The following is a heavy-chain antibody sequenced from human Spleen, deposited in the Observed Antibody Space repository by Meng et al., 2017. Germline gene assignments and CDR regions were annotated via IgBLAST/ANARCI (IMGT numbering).Heavy chain of an antibody. Sequence: SETLSLTCTVSGGSVSTSSHYWGWIRQPPGKGLEWIGTIYYSGHTYYNPSLKSRTTVSVDTSENQFSLKLNSVTAADTAVYYCARINPKDDYWGQGTRVTVSS. CDR1: GGSVSTSSHY. CDR2: IYYSGHT. V-gene: IGHV4-39*07. CDR3: ARINPKDDY. J-gene: IGHJ4*02.